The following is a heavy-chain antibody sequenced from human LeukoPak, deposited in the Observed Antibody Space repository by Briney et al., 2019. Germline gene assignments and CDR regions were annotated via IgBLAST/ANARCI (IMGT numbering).Heavy chain of an antibody. CDR1: GGSISNYH. V-gene: IGHV4-59*01. CDR2: IFYSGST. D-gene: IGHD3-22*01. J-gene: IGHJ3*02. CDR3: ARARNYYDNSGYYYEGDAFDI. Sequence: SETLSLTCTVSGGSISNYHRGWIRQPPGKGLEWIGYIFYSGSTNDNPSLKSRVTISVDTSMNQFSLRLSSVTAADTAVYYCARARNYYDNSGYYYEGDAFDIWGQGTMVTVSS.